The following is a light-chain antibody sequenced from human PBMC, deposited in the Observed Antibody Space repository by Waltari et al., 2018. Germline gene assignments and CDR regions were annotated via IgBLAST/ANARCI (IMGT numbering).Light chain of an antibody. J-gene: IGLJ3*02. Sequence: QSVLTQPPSASGTPGQRVTISCSGSSSNIGSKPVNWYQQLPGTAPKTLNYSNKQLPARVHDRCSGSTSGTSAYLAISGLQSEGEADYYCAAWDDSLNAGVFGGGTKLTVL. CDR3: AAWDDSLNAGV. V-gene: IGLV1-44*01. CDR2: SNK. CDR1: SSNIGSKP.